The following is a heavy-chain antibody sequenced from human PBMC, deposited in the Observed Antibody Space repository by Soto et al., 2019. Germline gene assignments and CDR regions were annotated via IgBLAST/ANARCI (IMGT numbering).Heavy chain of an antibody. CDR2: FVPVFGSA. Sequence: QVQLVQSGAEVKKPGSSVRVSCKASGAAFNTITINWVRQAPGQGLEWMGGFVPVFGSATYAQKFQGRVDITADASTITFYMELSRLNSEDTALYYCVREDDTTGSYSWFDPWGQGTLVTVSS. CDR3: VREDDTTGSYSWFDP. D-gene: IGHD3-9*01. J-gene: IGHJ5*02. V-gene: IGHV1-69*01. CDR1: GAAFNTIT.